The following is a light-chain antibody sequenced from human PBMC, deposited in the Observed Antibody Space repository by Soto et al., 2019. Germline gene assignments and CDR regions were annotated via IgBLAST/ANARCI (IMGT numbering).Light chain of an antibody. CDR1: QTISSSF. CDR2: GSS. V-gene: IGKV3-20*01. J-gene: IGKJ2*01. Sequence: EIVLTQSPGTLSLFPGERATLSCRASQTISSSFVAWYQQKPGQAPRLLIYGSSTRATGIPDRFSGSGSGTDFTLTITRLEPEGFAAYYCQQFGISPRTFGQGTKLE. CDR3: QQFGISPRT.